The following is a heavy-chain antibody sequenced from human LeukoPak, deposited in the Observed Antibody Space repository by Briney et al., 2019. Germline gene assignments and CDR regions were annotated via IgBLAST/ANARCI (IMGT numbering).Heavy chain of an antibody. Sequence: GASVKVSCKASGYTFTSYGISWVRQAPGQGLEWMGWISAYNGNTNYAQKLQGRVTMTTDTSTSTAYMELRSLRSDDTAVYYCARDSSYYYGSGSLAYWGQGTLVTVSS. D-gene: IGHD3-10*01. CDR1: GYTFTSYG. J-gene: IGHJ4*02. CDR2: ISAYNGNT. V-gene: IGHV1-18*01. CDR3: ARDSSYYYGSGSLAY.